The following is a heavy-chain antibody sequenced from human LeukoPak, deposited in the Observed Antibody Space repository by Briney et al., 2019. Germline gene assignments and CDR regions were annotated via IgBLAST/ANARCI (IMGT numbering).Heavy chain of an antibody. D-gene: IGHD3-22*01. J-gene: IGHJ5*02. CDR1: GYTFTSYG. V-gene: IGHV1-3*01. Sequence: ASVKVSCKASGYTFTSYGISWVRQAPGQRLEWMGWINAGNGNTKYSQKFQGRVTITRDTSASTAYMELSSLRSEDTAVYYCARDHTNYYDSSGYFDPWGQGTLVTVSS. CDR3: ARDHTNYYDSSGYFDP. CDR2: INAGNGNT.